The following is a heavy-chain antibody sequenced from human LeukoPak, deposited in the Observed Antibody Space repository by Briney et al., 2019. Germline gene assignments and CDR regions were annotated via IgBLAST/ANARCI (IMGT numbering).Heavy chain of an antibody. D-gene: IGHD6-13*01. J-gene: IGHJ6*02. CDR1: GFTFSSYA. CDR3: AKPLGYSSSWYADYYYYGMDV. Sequence: GGSLRLSCAASGFTFSSYAMSWVRQAPGKGLEWVSAISGSGGSTYYADSVKGRFTISRDNSKNTLYLQMNSLRAEDTAVYYCAKPLGYSSSWYADYYYYGMDVWGQGTTVTVSS. V-gene: IGHV3-23*01. CDR2: ISGSGGST.